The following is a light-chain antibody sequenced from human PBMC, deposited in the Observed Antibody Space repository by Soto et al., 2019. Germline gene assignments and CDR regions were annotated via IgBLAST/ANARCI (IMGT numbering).Light chain of an antibody. Sequence: EVVMTKSPATLSVSPGERATLSCRASQSVSSYLAWYQQKPGQAPRLLIYDASNRATGIPARFSGSGSGTDFTLTISSLEPEDSEVYYCQQRSNWITFGQGTRLEIK. V-gene: IGKV3-11*01. CDR1: QSVSSY. J-gene: IGKJ5*01. CDR3: QQRSNWIT. CDR2: DAS.